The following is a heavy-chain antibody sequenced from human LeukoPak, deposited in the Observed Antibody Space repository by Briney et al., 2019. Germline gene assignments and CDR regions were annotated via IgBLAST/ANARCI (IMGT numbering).Heavy chain of an antibody. D-gene: IGHD6-6*01. CDR1: GYIFNSYG. J-gene: IGHJ3*02. CDR2: ISGYNGNT. V-gene: IGHV1-18*01. CDR3: ARVAARFRFAAFDI. Sequence: ASVKVSCKASGYIFNSYGISWVRQAPGQGLEWMGWISGYNGNTRYEEKFQGRVTMTTDTSTSTTYMELRNLRSDDTAVYYCARVAARFRFAAFDIWGQGTMVTVSS.